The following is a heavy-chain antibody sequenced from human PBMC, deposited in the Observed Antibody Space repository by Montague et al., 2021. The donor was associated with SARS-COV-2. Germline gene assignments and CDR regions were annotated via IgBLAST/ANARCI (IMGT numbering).Heavy chain of an antibody. CDR1: GFSIGSGDY. V-gene: IGHV4-38-2*02. J-gene: IGHJ3*02. CDR3: VREKAGGLRNVFDI. CDR2: NYHSGTT. Sequence: SETLSLTCTVSGFSIGSGDYCGWSRQHPREGQEWIGSNYHSGTTXYNRPLQSRLTMSIDTSTNQFSLRLTSVTAADTAVFFCVREKAGGLRNVFDIWGQGRAVTVSS.